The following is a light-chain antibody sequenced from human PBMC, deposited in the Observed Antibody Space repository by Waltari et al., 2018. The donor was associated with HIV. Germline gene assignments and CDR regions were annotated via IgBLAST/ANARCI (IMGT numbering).Light chain of an antibody. CDR3: ARWDGLNGWV. V-gene: IGLV1-44*01. Sequence: QSVLTQPPSASGTPGQRVTISCSCSRSNIGRRIANVLWYQQPPGAAPAPLDCRNTPRPSGDPDRCSGSKPCTSASLAISAIQSEDEADYYWARWDGLNGWVFGGGTKVTVL. J-gene: IGLJ3*02. CDR2: RNT. CDR1: RSNIGRRI.